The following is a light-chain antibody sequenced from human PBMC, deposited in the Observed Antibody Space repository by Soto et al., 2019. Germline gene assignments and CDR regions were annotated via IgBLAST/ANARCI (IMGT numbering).Light chain of an antibody. CDR1: QSVKIN. V-gene: IGKV3-15*01. J-gene: IGKJ5*01. CDR3: QQYNNWPPIT. Sequence: EIVMTQSPATLSVSPGERATLSCRASQSVKINLAWSQQKPGQAPRLLIYGAFTRATGIPARFSGSGSGTEFTLTISNLQSEDFAVYYCQQYNNWPPITFGQGTRVEIK. CDR2: GAF.